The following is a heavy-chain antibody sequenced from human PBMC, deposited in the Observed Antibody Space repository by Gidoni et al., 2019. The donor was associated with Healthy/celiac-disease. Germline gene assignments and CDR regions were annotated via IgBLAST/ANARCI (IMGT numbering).Heavy chain of an antibody. J-gene: IGHJ4*02. CDR3: ARDQVVVTTYYFDY. CDR1: GFTFSSYG. D-gene: IGHD2-21*02. Sequence: QVQLVESGGGVVQPGRSLRLSCAASGFTFSSYGMHWVRQAPGKGLEWVAVISYDGSNKYYADSVKGRFTISRDNSKNTLYLQMNSLRAEDTAVYYCARDQVVVTTYYFDYWGQGTLVTVSS. CDR2: ISYDGSNK. V-gene: IGHV3-30*03.